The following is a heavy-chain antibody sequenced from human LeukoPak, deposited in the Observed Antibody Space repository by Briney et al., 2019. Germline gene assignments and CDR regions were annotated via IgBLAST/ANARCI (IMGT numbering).Heavy chain of an antibody. CDR3: ARRRQSGVVVPAAIDH. D-gene: IGHD2-2*02. CDR2: ISSSSSYI. J-gene: IGHJ4*02. CDR1: GFTFSDYY. Sequence: PGRSLRLSCAASGFTFSDYYMSWIRQAPGKGLEWVSSISSSSSYISYADSVKGRFTISRDNAKNSLYLQMNSLRAEDTAVYYCARRRQSGVVVPAAIDHWGLGTLVSVSS. V-gene: IGHV3-11*06.